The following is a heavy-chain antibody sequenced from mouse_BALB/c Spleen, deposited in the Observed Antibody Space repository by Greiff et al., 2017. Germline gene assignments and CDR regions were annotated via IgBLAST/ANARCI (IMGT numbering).Heavy chain of an antibody. CDR3: GRGAYYDNYDY. J-gene: IGHJ2*01. Sequence: QVQLQQSGAELAKPGASVKMSCKASGYTFTSYWMHWVKQRPGQGLEWIGYINPSTGYTEYNQKFKDKATLTADKSSSTAHMELLSLTSEDSAVYYCGRGAYYDNYDYWGQGTTLTVSS. D-gene: IGHD2-10*01. CDR1: GYTFTSYW. CDR2: INPSTGYT. V-gene: IGHV1-7*01.